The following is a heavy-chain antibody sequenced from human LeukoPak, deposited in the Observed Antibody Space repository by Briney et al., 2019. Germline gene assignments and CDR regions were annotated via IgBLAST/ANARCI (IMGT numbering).Heavy chain of an antibody. CDR1: GFTYTDYW. Sequence: PGGSLRLSCVGSGFTYTDYWMHWFRQAPGKGPVWVSRINPDGTIIDYADSVKGRFSISRDNAKNLLYLQMNGLRADDTAVYCCAKDLSWNTADRWGQGILVTASS. D-gene: IGHD5-18*01. V-gene: IGHV3-74*01. J-gene: IGHJ5*02. CDR2: INPDGTII. CDR3: AKDLSWNTADR.